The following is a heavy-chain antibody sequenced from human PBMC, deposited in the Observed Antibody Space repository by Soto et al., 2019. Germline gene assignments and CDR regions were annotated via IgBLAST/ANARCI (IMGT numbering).Heavy chain of an antibody. Sequence: EVQLVASGGGLVQPGRSLRLSCAASGFTFDDYAMHWVRQGPGKGLEWVSGISWNSGNIGYGDSVKGRFTISRDNAKNSLFLQMNSLRAEDTALYYCAKDRRYCSGGSCYYGTTQCDYWGQGTLVTVSS. J-gene: IGHJ4*02. D-gene: IGHD2-15*01. V-gene: IGHV3-9*01. CDR2: ISWNSGNI. CDR1: GFTFDDYA. CDR3: AKDRRYCSGGSCYYGTTQCDY.